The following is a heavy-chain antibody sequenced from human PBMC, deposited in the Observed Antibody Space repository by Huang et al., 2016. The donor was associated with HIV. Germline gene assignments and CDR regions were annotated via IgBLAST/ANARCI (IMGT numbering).Heavy chain of an antibody. J-gene: IGHJ4*02. D-gene: IGHD6-13*01. Sequence: QLQLQESGPGQVKPSETLSLTCTVSGDFISSTIYYWGWIRQSPGKGLEWVGGVLQSGSTNYNPSLKSRVTLSVDTSRNQFSRRLNSVTAADTAVYYCASQHIGAAATWFWGRGTQVAVSS. CDR2: VLQSGST. CDR1: GDFISSTIYY. CDR3: ASQHIGAAATWF. V-gene: IGHV4-39*01.